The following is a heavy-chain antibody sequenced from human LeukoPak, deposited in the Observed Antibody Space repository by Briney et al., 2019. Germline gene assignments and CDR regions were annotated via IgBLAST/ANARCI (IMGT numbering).Heavy chain of an antibody. Sequence: ASVKVSCKASGYTFTGYYMHWVRQAPGQGLEWMGWINPNSGGTNYAQKFQGRVTMTRDTSISTAYMELSRLRSDDTAVYYCAKDRGYSGYDFRGYFDYWGQGTLATVSS. CDR3: AKDRGYSGYDFRGYFDY. CDR1: GYTFTGYY. J-gene: IGHJ4*02. V-gene: IGHV1-2*02. CDR2: INPNSGGT. D-gene: IGHD5-12*01.